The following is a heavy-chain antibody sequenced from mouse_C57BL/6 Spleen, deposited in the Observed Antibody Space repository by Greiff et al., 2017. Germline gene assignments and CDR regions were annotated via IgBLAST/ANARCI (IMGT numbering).Heavy chain of an antibody. CDR3: ATKSYGNYLYCDY. J-gene: IGHJ2*01. CDR1: GYTFTSYW. V-gene: IGHV1-50*01. Sequence: QVQLQQPGAELVKPGASVKLSCKASGYTFTSYWMQWVKQRPGQGLEWIGEIDPSDSYTNYNQKFKGKATLTVDTSSSTAYMQLSSLTSEDSAVYYCATKSYGNYLYCDYWGQGTTLTVSS. D-gene: IGHD2-1*01. CDR2: IDPSDSYT.